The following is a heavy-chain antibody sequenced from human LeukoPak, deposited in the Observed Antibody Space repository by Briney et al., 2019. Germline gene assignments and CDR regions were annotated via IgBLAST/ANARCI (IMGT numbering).Heavy chain of an antibody. D-gene: IGHD2-15*01. V-gene: IGHV3-33*01. CDR1: GFTFSSYG. Sequence: GRSLRLSCAASGFTFSSYGMHWVRQAPGKGLECVAVIWYDGTNKYYADSVKGRFTISRDNSKNTLYLQMNSLRAEDTAVYYCAREPYCSGGSCYSGYYYYYGMDVWGQGTTVTVSS. CDR2: IWYDGTNK. CDR3: AREPYCSGGSCYSGYYYYYGMDV. J-gene: IGHJ6*02.